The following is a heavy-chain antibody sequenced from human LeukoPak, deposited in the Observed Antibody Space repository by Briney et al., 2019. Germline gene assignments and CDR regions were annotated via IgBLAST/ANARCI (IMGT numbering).Heavy chain of an antibody. V-gene: IGHV3-7*01. Sequence: SGGSLRLSCAASGLTFSSSWMNWIRQAPGKGPEWLANINPAGSQKDYVDSVKGRFTISRDNAKDSVFLQMNTLRAEDTAVYYCARYSGSFPGWLDPWGPGTLVTVSS. CDR3: ARYSGSFPGWLDP. CDR2: INPAGSQK. D-gene: IGHD1-26*01. J-gene: IGHJ5*02. CDR1: GLTFSSSW.